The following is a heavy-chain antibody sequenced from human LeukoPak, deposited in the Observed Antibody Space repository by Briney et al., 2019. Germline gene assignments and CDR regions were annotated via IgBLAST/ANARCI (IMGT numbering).Heavy chain of an antibody. CDR1: GFTFSSYG. CDR2: IRYDGSNK. CDR3: AKAPKLGTWPYYFDC. J-gene: IGHJ4*02. Sequence: GGSLRLSCAASGFTFSSYGMHWVRQAPGKGLEWVAFIRYDGSNKYYADSVKGRFTISRDNSKNTLYLQMNSLRAEDTAVYYCAKAPKLGTWPYYFDCWGQGTLVTVSS. V-gene: IGHV3-30*02. D-gene: IGHD7-27*01.